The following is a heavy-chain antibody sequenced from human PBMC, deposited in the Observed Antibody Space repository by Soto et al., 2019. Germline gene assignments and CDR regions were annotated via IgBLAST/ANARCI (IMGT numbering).Heavy chain of an antibody. V-gene: IGHV3-48*01. CDR1: GFTFSSYS. D-gene: IGHD4-17*01. CDR2: ISSSSSTI. CDR3: ARDGDYGDFNLYYYYYMDV. Sequence: GGSLRLACAASGFTFSSYSTNWVRQAPGKGLEWVSYISSSSSTIYYADSVKGRFTISRDNAKNSLYLQMNSLRAEDTAVYYCARDGDYGDFNLYYYYYMDVWGKGTTVTVSS. J-gene: IGHJ6*03.